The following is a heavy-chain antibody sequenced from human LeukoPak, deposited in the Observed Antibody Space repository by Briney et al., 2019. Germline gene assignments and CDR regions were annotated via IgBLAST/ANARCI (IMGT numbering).Heavy chain of an antibody. CDR1: GDSVSSNSAA. D-gene: IGHD4-11*01. CDR2: TYYRSKWYT. CDR3: ARDKDYSIDH. V-gene: IGHV6-1*01. J-gene: IGHJ4*02. Sequence: SQTLSLTFAISGDSVSSNSAAWNWIRQSPSRGLEWLGRTYYRSKWYTDYAVSVTSRVTINPDTSKNQFSLQLNSVTPEDTAVYYCARDKDYSIDHWGQGTLVTVSS.